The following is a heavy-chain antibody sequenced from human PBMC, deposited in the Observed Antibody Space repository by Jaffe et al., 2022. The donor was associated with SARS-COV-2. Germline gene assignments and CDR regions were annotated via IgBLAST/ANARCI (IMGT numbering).Heavy chain of an antibody. CDR3: AREGPYDYGDYVIGGAFDI. Sequence: QVQLQESGPGLVKPSQTLSLTCTVSGGSISSGGYYWSWIRQHPGKGLEWIGYIYYSGSTYYNPSLKSRVTISVDTSKNQFSLKLSSVTAADTAVYYCAREGPYDYGDYVIGGAFDIWGQGTMVTVSS. J-gene: IGHJ3*02. V-gene: IGHV4-31*03. CDR2: IYYSGST. CDR1: GGSISSGGYY. D-gene: IGHD4-17*01.